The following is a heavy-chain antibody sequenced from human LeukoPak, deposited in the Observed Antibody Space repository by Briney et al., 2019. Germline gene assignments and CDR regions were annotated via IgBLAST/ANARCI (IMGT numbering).Heavy chain of an antibody. J-gene: IGHJ4*02. V-gene: IGHV4-59*08. CDR3: VRLAYVNTSFFRLPDS. D-gene: IGHD2-2*01. CDR2: MKYSGTT. CDR1: GVSITSYY. Sequence: PSETLSLTCSVSGVSITSYYWGWIWQSPGRGLEWIAYMKYSGTTNSNPSLQSPVTMSIDASRAQFSLNLSSVTAADTAVYYCVRLAYVNTSFFRLPDSWGRGTLVTVSS.